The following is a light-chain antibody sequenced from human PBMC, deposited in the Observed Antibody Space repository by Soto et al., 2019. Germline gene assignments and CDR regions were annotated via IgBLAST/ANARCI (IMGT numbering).Light chain of an antibody. CDR3: QHKYGTPNT. CDR2: TAS. Sequence: DIQVTQSPSSLSASVGDRVIITCRASQNIKKYLNWHQQKPGQAPKLLIYTASDLESGVPSRFSGSGYGTDFTLTINNLHPEDFATYYWQHKYGTPNTFGQGTKMERK. V-gene: IGKV1-39*01. CDR1: QNIKKY. J-gene: IGKJ2*01.